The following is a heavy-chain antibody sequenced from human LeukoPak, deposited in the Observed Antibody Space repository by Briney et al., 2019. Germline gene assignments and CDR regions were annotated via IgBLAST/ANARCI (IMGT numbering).Heavy chain of an antibody. CDR1: GFTFSSYG. D-gene: IGHD3-22*01. CDR2: ISYDGSNK. J-gene: IGHJ4*02. V-gene: IGHV3-30*03. CDR3: ARGLYYYDSSGYYYVY. Sequence: GGSLRLSCAASGFTFSSYGMHWVRQAPGKGLEWVAVISYDGSNKYYADSVKGRFTISRDNSKNTLYLQMNSLRAEDTAVYYCARGLYYYDSSGYYYVYWGQGTLVTVSS.